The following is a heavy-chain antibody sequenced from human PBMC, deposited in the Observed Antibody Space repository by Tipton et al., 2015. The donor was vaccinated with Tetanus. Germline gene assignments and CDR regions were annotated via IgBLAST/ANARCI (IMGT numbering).Heavy chain of an antibody. J-gene: IGHJ4*02. CDR2: IITNSGTT. D-gene: IGHD3-9*01. Sequence: QSGPEVKKPGSSVKVSCRASGGIFGDVTIIWVRQAPGQGLEWMAGIITNSGTTTFAQRFQGRVTLTTDASLRTAYLELRSLRSDDTAVYYCGRGLKFYFDGGPCDYWGPGTLVTVSS. CDR3: GRGLKFYFDGGPCDY. V-gene: IGHV1-69*05. CDR1: GGIFGDVT.